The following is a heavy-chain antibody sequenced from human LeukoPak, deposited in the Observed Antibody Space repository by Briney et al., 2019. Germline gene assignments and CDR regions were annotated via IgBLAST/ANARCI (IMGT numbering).Heavy chain of an antibody. J-gene: IGHJ4*02. CDR1: GGSISSSSYY. CDR3: AVIGYCSGGSCYSGDY. CDR2: IYYSGST. Sequence: SETLSLTCTVSGGSISSSSYYWGWIRQPPGKGLEWIGSIYYSGSTYYNPSLKSRVTISVDTSKNQFSLKLSSVTAADTAVYYCAVIGYCSGGSCYSGDYWGQGTLVTVSS. D-gene: IGHD2-15*01. V-gene: IGHV4-39*07.